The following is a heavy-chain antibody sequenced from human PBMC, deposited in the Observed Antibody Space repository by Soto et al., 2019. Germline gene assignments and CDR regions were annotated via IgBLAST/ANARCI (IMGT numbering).Heavy chain of an antibody. CDR1: GFTFSSYA. CDR2: IKQGGSGK. CDR3: AREPQYYGDLVY. D-gene: IGHD4-17*01. Sequence: PGGSLRLSCAASGFTFSSYAMSWVRQAPGKGLEWVATIKQGGSGKYYVDSVKGRFTISRDNAKNSLYLQMNSLRAEDTAVYYCAREPQYYGDLVYWGQGTLVTVSS. V-gene: IGHV3-7*05. J-gene: IGHJ4*02.